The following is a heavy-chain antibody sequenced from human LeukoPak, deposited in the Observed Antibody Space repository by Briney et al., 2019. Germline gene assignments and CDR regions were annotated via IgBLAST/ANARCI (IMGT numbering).Heavy chain of an antibody. CDR2: IWYDGSNK. CDR1: GFTFSSYG. J-gene: IGHJ5*02. Sequence: GGSLRLSCAASGFTFSSYGMHWVRQAPGKGLEGVAVIWYDGSNKYYADSVKRRFTISRDNSKNTLFLQMNSLRAEDTAVYYCARRGIVGATGRGKWFDPWGLGTLVTVSS. CDR3: ARRGIVGATGRGKWFDP. V-gene: IGHV3-33*01. D-gene: IGHD1-26*01.